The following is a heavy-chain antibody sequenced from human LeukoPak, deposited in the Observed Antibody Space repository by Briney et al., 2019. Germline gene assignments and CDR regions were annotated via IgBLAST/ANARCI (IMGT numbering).Heavy chain of an antibody. CDR1: GGSISSYY. J-gene: IGHJ3*02. D-gene: IGHD3-22*01. CDR2: IYYSGST. CDR3: AREVTDYYDSSGYYLDAFDI. V-gene: IGHV4-59*01. Sequence: SETLSLTCTVSGGSISSYYWSWIRQPPGKGLEWIGYIYYSGSTNYNPSLKSRVIISVDTSKNQFSLKLSSVTAADTAVYYCAREVTDYYDSSGYYLDAFDIWGQGTMVTVSS.